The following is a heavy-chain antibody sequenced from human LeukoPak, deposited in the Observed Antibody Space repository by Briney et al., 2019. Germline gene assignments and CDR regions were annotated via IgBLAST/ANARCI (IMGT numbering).Heavy chain of an antibody. CDR1: GYTFIGNY. CDR3: ARVGSGIAAGYL. D-gene: IGHD6-13*01. Sequence: ASVKVSCKASGYTFIGNYMHWVRQAPGQGLEWMGWINPNSGGTNYAQKFQGRVTMTRDTSISTAYMELSRLRSDDTAVYYCARVGSGIAAGYLWGQGTLVTVSS. CDR2: INPNSGGT. V-gene: IGHV1-2*02. J-gene: IGHJ5*02.